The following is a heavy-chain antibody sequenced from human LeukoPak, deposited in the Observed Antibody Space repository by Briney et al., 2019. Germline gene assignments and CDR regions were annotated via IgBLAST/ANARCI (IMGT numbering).Heavy chain of an antibody. J-gene: IGHJ3*02. CDR3: ARQRGGQYEDAFDI. CDR1: GYTFTGYY. V-gene: IGHV1-2*02. CDR2: ISPNSGGT. Sequence: GASVKVSCKASGYTFTGYYIHWVRQAPGQGLEWMGWISPNSGGTNYAQKFQGRVTMTRDTSTSTVYMELSSLRSEDTAVYYCARQRGGQYEDAFDIWGQGTVVTVSS. D-gene: IGHD2-8*01.